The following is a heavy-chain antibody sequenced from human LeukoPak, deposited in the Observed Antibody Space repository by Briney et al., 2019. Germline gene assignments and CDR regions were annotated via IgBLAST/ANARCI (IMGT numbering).Heavy chain of an antibody. J-gene: IGHJ3*02. D-gene: IGHD1-26*01. CDR1: GGSISSYY. Sequence: PSETLSLTCTVSGGSISSYYWSWIRQPPGKGLEWIGYIYYSGSTNYNPSLKSRVTISVDTSKNQFSLKLSSVTAADTAVYYCARDFGGSYSDAFDIWGQGTMVTVSS. CDR3: ARDFGGSYSDAFDI. CDR2: IYYSGST. V-gene: IGHV4-59*12.